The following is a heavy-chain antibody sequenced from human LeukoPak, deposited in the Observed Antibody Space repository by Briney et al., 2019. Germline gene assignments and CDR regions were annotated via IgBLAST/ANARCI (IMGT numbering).Heavy chain of an antibody. J-gene: IGHJ5*02. D-gene: IGHD6-19*01. CDR3: ARDQRRGWRDP. Sequence: PSGSLRLSFAGTGFTISGIDMLWVRQAPGQGLEWVSLIYSGSITYYADSVKGRFTISRHNSRNTFYLQMNSLRPEDTAVYYCARDQRRGWRDPWGQGTLVTVSS. CDR1: GFTISGID. V-gene: IGHV3-53*04. CDR2: IYSGSIT.